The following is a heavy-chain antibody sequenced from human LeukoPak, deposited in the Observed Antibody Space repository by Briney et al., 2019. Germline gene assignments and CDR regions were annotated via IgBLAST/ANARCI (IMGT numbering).Heavy chain of an antibody. D-gene: IGHD3-3*01. CDR3: ARGINYDFWGGYFHYYYMDV. CDR2: INHSGST. Sequence: TSETLSLTCAVYGGSFSGYYWSWIRQPPGKGLERIGEINHSGSTNYNPSLKSRVTISVDTSKNQFSLKLSSVTAADTAVYYCARGINYDFWGGYFHYYYMDVWGKGTTVTVSS. CDR1: GGSFSGYY. J-gene: IGHJ6*03. V-gene: IGHV4-34*01.